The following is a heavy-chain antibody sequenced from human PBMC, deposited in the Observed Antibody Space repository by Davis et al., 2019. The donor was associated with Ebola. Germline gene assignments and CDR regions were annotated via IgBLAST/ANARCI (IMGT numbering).Heavy chain of an antibody. CDR2: ISSSGSTI. CDR3: ARSRRDGYNPLHY. J-gene: IGHJ4*02. D-gene: IGHD5-24*01. CDR1: GFTFSSYE. V-gene: IGHV3-48*03. Sequence: PGGSLRLSCAASGFTFSSYEMNWVRQAPGKGLEWVSYISSSGSTIYYADSVKGRFTISRDNAKNSLYLQMNSLRAEDTAVYYCARSRRDGYNPLHYWGQGTLVTVSS.